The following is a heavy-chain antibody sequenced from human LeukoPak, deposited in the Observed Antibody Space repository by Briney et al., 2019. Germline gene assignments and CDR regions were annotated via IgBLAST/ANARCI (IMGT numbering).Heavy chain of an antibody. V-gene: IGHV3-33*01. Sequence: GGSLRLSCAASGFTFSSYGMHWVRQAPGKGLEWVAVILSDGSKEFYTDSVKGRFTISRDNSKNTLYLQMNSLRAEDTAVYYCARSEVPAAPLDYWGQGTLVTVSS. CDR1: GFTFSSYG. D-gene: IGHD2-2*01. CDR3: ARSEVPAAPLDY. CDR2: ILSDGSKE. J-gene: IGHJ4*02.